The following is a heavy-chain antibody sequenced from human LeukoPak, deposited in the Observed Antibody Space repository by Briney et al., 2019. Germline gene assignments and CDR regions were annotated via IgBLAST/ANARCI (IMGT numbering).Heavy chain of an antibody. CDR1: GFTISSYA. Sequence: GGSLRLSCAASGFTISSYAMHWVRQAPGKGLEWVAVISYDGSNKYYADSVKGRFTISRDNSKNTLYLQMNSLRAEDTAVYYCAREGFYDSSGYFDYWGQGTLVTVSS. CDR2: ISYDGSNK. V-gene: IGHV3-30*04. CDR3: AREGFYDSSGYFDY. D-gene: IGHD3-22*01. J-gene: IGHJ4*02.